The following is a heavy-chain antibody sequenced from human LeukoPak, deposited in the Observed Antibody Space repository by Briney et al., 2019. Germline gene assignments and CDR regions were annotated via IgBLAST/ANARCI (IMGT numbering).Heavy chain of an antibody. V-gene: IGHV3-64D*06. D-gene: IGHD3-16*01. CDR1: GFVFSIYT. J-gene: IGHJ4*02. Sequence: GGSLRLSCSASGFVFSIYTMYWVRQTPGKGPEYVSTISGSGNGFSIYYADSVKGRFTTSRDDSKSTLYLQMNGLRSEDTAVYYCVKDFGRVRGTPDSWGQGTLVTVSS. CDR2: ISGSGNGFSI. CDR3: VKDFGRVRGTPDS.